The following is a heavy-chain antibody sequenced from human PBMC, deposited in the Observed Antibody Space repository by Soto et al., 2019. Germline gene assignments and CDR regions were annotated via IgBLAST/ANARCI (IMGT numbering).Heavy chain of an antibody. CDR2: SA. CDR3: AREGPPDIAWFDP. D-gene: IGHD2-15*01. J-gene: IGHJ5*02. V-gene: IGHV1-69*01. Sequence: QVQLVQSGAEVKKPGSSVKVCCKASGGTFSIYTISWVRQAPGQGLEWMGGSANSAQKFQGRLTVTADESTSTVYLELSSLTSEDSAVYYCAREGPPDIAWFDPWGQETLVSVSS. CDR1: GGTFSIYT.